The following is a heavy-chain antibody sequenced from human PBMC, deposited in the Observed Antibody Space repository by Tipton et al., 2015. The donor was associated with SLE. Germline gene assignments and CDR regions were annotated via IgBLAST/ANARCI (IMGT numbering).Heavy chain of an antibody. CDR3: TRGPVGSGYYSSSDAFDF. D-gene: IGHD3-22*01. CDR2: VFSSGTT. V-gene: IGHV4-31*03. CDR1: SGSVSSGAYY. J-gene: IGHJ3*01. Sequence: TLSLTCTVSSGSVSSGAYYWSWIRQHPGKGLEWIGYVFSSGTTYYNPSLQGRLSMSLDTSKNQFSLKLSSVTAADTAVYFCTRGPVGSGYYSSSDAFDFWGQGTMVTVSS.